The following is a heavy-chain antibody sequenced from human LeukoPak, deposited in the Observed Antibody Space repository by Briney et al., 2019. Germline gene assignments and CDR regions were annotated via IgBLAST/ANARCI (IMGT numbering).Heavy chain of an antibody. CDR2: ISGIGGST. Sequence: AGSLRLSCAASGFTFSSYAMSWVRQAPGKGLEWVSAISGIGGSTYYADSVKGRFTISRDNSRDTLYLQMNSLRAEDTAVYYCAKGYYDYVWGSYYFDYWGQGTLVTVSS. D-gene: IGHD3-16*01. CDR1: GFTFSSYA. CDR3: AKGYYDYVWGSYYFDY. V-gene: IGHV3-23*01. J-gene: IGHJ4*02.